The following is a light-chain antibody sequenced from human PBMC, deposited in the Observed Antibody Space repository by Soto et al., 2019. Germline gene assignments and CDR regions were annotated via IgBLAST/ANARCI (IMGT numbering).Light chain of an antibody. CDR2: GNT. Sequence: QSVLTQPPSVSGAPGQRVTISCTGSSSNIGAIYDVHWYQQLPGTAPKLLIYGNTNRPSEVPDRFSGSKSDTSASLAITGLQAEDEADYYCQSYDSSLSARVFGGGTKLTVL. J-gene: IGLJ2*01. CDR1: SSNIGAIYD. CDR3: QSYDSSLSARV. V-gene: IGLV1-40*01.